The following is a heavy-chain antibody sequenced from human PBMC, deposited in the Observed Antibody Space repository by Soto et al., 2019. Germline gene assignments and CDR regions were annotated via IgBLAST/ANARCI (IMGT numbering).Heavy chain of an antibody. J-gene: IGHJ4*02. CDR2: ISNTGGGT. V-gene: IGHV3-23*01. CDR1: GFTFNNYA. Sequence: PGGSLRLSCAASGFTFNNYAMNWVRQAPGMGLEWVATISNTGGGTYYADSVKGRFTISRDNSKNTLYLQMSSLRVEDTAVYYCAKDRLAGNFDYWGRGTQVTVSS. CDR3: AKDRLAGNFDY.